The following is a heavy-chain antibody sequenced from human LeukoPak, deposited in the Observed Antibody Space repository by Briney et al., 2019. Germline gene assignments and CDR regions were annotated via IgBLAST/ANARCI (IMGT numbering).Heavy chain of an antibody. CDR1: GASMNSYY. J-gene: IGHJ4*02. CDR2: MYPSGSF. Sequence: SETLSVTCTVSGASMNSYYWTWIRQPQGKGLEWIGYMYPSGSFNYNPSLKSRVTISVDTSKNQFSLKLSSVTAADTAVYYCARVDSSGWTLDYWGQGTLVTVSS. CDR3: ARVDSSGWTLDY. D-gene: IGHD6-19*01. V-gene: IGHV4-4*08.